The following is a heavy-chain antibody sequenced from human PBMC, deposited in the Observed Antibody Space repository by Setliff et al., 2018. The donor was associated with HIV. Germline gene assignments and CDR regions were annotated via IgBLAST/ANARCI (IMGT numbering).Heavy chain of an antibody. D-gene: IGHD3-10*01. Sequence: SGPTLVNPTQTLTLTCTFSGFSLSTNRMCVGWIRQPPGKALEWLARIDWDDDKYYNTSLQTRLTISKDTSKNQVVLTMTNMDPADTATYYCARIQSPTMVIDYWGRGTLVTGSS. V-gene: IGHV2-70*11. CDR2: IDWDDDK. CDR1: GFSLSTNRMC. CDR3: ARIQSPTMVIDY. J-gene: IGHJ4*02.